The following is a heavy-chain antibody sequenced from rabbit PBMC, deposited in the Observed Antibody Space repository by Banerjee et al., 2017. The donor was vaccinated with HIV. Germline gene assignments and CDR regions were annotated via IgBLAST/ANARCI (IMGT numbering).Heavy chain of an antibody. CDR2: IYTSSGST. D-gene: IGHD6-1*01. CDR1: GIDFSSYYY. V-gene: IGHV1S43*01. J-gene: IGHJ4*01. Sequence: QQQLEESGGGLVKPGGTLTLTCKASGIDFSSYYYMCWVRQAPGKGLELIACIYTSSGSTWYASWVNGRFTISRSTSLNTVDLKMTSLTAADTATYFCARANPIYSIMLVMVMGYSNLWGPGTLVTVS. CDR3: ARANPIYSIMLVMVMGYSNL.